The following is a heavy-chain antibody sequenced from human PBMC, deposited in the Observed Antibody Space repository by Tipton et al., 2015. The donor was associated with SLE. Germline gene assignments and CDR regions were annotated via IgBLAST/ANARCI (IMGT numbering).Heavy chain of an antibody. J-gene: IGHJ6*04. CDR1: GGSISGYY. Sequence: LRLSCTVSGGSISGYYWSWIRQHPGKGLEWIGYIYYSGSTYYNPSLKSRVTISVDTSKNQFSLKLSSVTAADTAVYYCASPNVDVWGKGTTVTVSS. V-gene: IGHV4-31*02. CDR3: ASPNVDV. CDR2: IYYSGST.